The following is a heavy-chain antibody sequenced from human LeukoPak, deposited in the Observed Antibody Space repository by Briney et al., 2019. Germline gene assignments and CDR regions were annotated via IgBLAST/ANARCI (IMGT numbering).Heavy chain of an antibody. V-gene: IGHV1-69*13. CDR3: ARRSIAARFRFDP. CDR1: GGTFSSYA. J-gene: IGHJ5*02. CDR2: IIPIFGTA. Sequence: SVKVSCKASGGTFSSYAISWVRQAPGQGLEWMGGIIPIFGTANYAQKFQGRVTITADESTSTAYMELSSLRSEDTAMYYCARRSIAARFRFDPWGQGTLVTVSS. D-gene: IGHD6-6*01.